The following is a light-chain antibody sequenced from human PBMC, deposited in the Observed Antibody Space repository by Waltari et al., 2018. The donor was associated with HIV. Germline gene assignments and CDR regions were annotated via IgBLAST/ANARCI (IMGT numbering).Light chain of an antibody. CDR1: SSNIGRNT. CDR3: ATWDDSLNGRV. Sequence: QSMLTQPPSASGTPGQRVTISCSGSSSNIGRNTVNWYQQLPGTAPKLLIYSSNHRPSGVRDRFSGSKSGTSASLAISGLQSEDEADYYCATWDDSLNGRVFGGGTKLTVL. J-gene: IGLJ3*02. CDR2: SSN. V-gene: IGLV1-44*01.